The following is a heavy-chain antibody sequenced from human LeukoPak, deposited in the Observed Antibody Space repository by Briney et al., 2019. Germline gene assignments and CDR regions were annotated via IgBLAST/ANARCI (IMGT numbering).Heavy chain of an antibody. J-gene: IGHJ5*02. CDR1: GGSISSSSYY. Sequence: SETLSLTCTVSGGSISSSSYYWSWIRQPPGKGLEWIGYIYYSGSTNYNPSLKSRVTISVDTSKNQFSLKLSSVTAADTAVYYCARELRGRGSGVGGWFDPWGQGTLVTVSS. V-gene: IGHV4-61*01. D-gene: IGHD3-10*01. CDR2: IYYSGST. CDR3: ARELRGRGSGVGGWFDP.